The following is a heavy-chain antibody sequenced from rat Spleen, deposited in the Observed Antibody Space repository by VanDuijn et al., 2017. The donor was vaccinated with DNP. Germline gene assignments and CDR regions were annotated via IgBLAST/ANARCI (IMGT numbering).Heavy chain of an antibody. CDR2: ISYDGGTT. CDR1: GFTFSDYY. Sequence: EVQLVESGGGLVQPGRSLKLSCAASGFTFSDYYMAWVRPAPTKGLEWVAYISYDGGTTNYADSVKGRFTISRDNAKNTLYLQMNSLRSEDTATYYCARHVLPLRVWDYWGQGVMVTVSS. J-gene: IGHJ2*01. V-gene: IGHV5-22*01. D-gene: IGHD1-4*01. CDR3: ARHVLPLRVWDY.